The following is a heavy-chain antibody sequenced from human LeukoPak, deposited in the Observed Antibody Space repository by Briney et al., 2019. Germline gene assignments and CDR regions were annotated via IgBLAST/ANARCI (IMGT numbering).Heavy chain of an antibody. CDR3: ARDQPYSSSWFGPGGPYYYYMDV. V-gene: IGHV3-21*01. J-gene: IGHJ6*03. D-gene: IGHD6-13*01. Sequence: PGGSLRLSCSASGFTFSNYAMIWVRQAPGKGLEWVSSISSSSSSIYYADSVKGRFTISRDNAKNSLYLHMNSLRAEDTAVYYCARDQPYSSSWFGPGGPYYYYMDVWGKGTTVTVSS. CDR1: GFTFSNYA. CDR2: ISSSSSSI.